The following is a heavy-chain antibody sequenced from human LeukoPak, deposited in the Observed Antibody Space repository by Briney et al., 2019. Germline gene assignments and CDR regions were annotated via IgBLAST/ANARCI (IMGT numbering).Heavy chain of an antibody. CDR2: IRESGGNT. CDR3: ASHLIGKAGY. V-gene: IGHV3-23*01. D-gene: IGHD6-13*01. Sequence: PGGSLRLSCAASGFTFSSFAMSWVRQAPGKGLEWASDIRESGGNTYYADSVKGRFTISRDNSINTLFMQMNSPRVDDTAVYYCASHLIGKAGYWGQGTLVTVSS. CDR1: GFTFSSFA. J-gene: IGHJ4*02.